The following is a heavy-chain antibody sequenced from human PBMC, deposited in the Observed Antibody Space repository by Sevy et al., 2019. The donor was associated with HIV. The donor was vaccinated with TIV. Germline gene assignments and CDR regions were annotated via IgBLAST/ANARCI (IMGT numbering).Heavy chain of an antibody. D-gene: IGHD4-17*01. CDR3: TSITTVEGVFDF. CDR2: IRSNTDGGSR. J-gene: IGHJ4*02. CDR1: GFIFNKAW. V-gene: IGHV3-15*01. Sequence: GGSLRLSCAASGFIFNKAWMSWVRQAPGKGLEWVGRIRSNTDGGSRDYAAPVQGRFTISRDDSKNTLYLQMNSLKTEDTAVYYCTSITTVEGVFDFWGQGTLVTVSS.